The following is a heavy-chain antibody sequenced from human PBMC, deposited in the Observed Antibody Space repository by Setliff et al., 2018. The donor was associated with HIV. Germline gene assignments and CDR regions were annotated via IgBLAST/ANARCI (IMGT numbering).Heavy chain of an antibody. Sequence: GASVKVSCKASGGTFSRNPISWVRQAPGQGLEWMGGITPIFGTTKYAQKFQGRVTITADESRTTAYLDLNSLRSEDTAVYYCATAGGMATIGYSYYYIGVWGKGTTVTVSS. CDR1: GGTFSRNP. CDR2: ITPIFGTT. CDR3: ATAGGMATIGYSYYYIGV. J-gene: IGHJ6*03. D-gene: IGHD5-12*01. V-gene: IGHV1-69*13.